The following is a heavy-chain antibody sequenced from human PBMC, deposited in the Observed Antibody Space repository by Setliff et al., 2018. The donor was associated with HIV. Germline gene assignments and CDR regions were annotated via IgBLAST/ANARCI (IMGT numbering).Heavy chain of an antibody. CDR1: GFTFSNFA. CDR2: ISYDGTIT. J-gene: IGHJ4*02. Sequence: GGSLRLSCAASGFTFSNFAVHWVRQAPGKGLEWVAVISYDGTITNYADSVKGRFTISRDNARNTLYLQMNSLRAEDTAVYYCARDLNWVIYDYWGQGTLVTVSS. V-gene: IGHV3-30*04. D-gene: IGHD7-27*01. CDR3: ARDLNWVIYDY.